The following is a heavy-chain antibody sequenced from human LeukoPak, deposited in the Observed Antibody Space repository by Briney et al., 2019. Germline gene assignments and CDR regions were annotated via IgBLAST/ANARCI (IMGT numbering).Heavy chain of an antibody. CDR2: MNPTSGNK. Sequence: GASVKVSCKTSGYIFTNHDINWVRQAPGQGLEWMGWMNPTSGNKGYAQKFQGRVTMNSDTSMNTMYMEMSSLRSEDTAVYYCARAVATVTTRGYSYYFDFWGQGALVTVSS. D-gene: IGHD4-17*01. CDR3: ARAVATVTTRGYSYYFDF. J-gene: IGHJ4*02. V-gene: IGHV1-8*01. CDR1: GYIFTNHD.